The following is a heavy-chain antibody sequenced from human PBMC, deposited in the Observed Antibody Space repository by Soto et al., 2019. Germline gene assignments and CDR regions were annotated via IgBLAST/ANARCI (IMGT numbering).Heavy chain of an antibody. CDR3: AREGAPYCSGDSCYGWFDP. J-gene: IGHJ5*02. D-gene: IGHD2-15*01. Sequence: GGSLRLSCAASGFTFASYGINWVRQAPGKGLEWVALIWFDGSNKYYAGSVKARFTISRDNSKNTVYLQMSSLRAEDTAVYYCAREGAPYCSGDSCYGWFDPWGQGTLVTVSS. V-gene: IGHV3-33*01. CDR2: IWFDGSNK. CDR1: GFTFASYG.